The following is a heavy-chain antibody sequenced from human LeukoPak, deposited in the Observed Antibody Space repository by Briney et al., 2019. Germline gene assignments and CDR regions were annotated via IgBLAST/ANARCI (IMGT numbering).Heavy chain of an antibody. CDR2: IDHSGST. Sequence: SETLSLTCAVSGGSFSDYYWSWIRQSPGKGLEWIGEIDHSGSTNYNTSLKSRVTISVDTSKNQFSLKLSSVTAADTAVYYCARGPRLITMVRGVIILSIGYFDYWGQGTLVTVSS. CDR1: GGSFSDYY. CDR3: ARGPRLITMVRGVIILSIGYFDY. V-gene: IGHV4-34*01. D-gene: IGHD3-10*01. J-gene: IGHJ4*02.